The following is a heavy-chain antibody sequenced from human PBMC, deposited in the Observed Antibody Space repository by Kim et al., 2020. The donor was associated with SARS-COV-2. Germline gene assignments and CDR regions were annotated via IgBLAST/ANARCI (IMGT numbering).Heavy chain of an antibody. J-gene: IGHJ4*02. CDR3: EASDY. CDR2: ISDSGVGT. Sequence: ISDSGVGTHYADSVKGRFTSSRDNSQSTLFLQMSSLRAEDTAMYYCEASDYWGQGALVTVSS. V-gene: IGHV3-23*01.